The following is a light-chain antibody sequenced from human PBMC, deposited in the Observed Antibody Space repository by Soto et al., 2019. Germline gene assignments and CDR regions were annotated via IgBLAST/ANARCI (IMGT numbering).Light chain of an antibody. Sequence: DIQMTQSPSTLSGSVGDRVTITCRASQTISSWLAWYQQRPGTAPNLLIYDASTLESGVPSRFSGSGSGTEFTLTISSLQPDDFATYYCQQYNSFGTFGQGTKVDIK. CDR2: DAS. J-gene: IGKJ1*01. CDR1: QTISSW. V-gene: IGKV1-5*01. CDR3: QQYNSFGT.